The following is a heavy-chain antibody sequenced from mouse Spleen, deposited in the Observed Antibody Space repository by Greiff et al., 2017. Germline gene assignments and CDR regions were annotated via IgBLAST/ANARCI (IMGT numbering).Heavy chain of an antibody. Sequence: DVHLVESGGGLVKPGGSLKLSCAASGFTFSDYYMYWVRQTPEKRLAWVATISDGGSYTYYPDSVKGRFTISRDNAKNNLYLQMSSLKSEDTAMYDRAREGHEYAWFAYWGQGTLVTVSA. V-gene: IGHV5-4*02. CDR1: GFTFSDYY. CDR3: AREGHEYAWFAY. J-gene: IGHJ3*01. D-gene: IGHD5-1*01. CDR2: ISDGGSYT.